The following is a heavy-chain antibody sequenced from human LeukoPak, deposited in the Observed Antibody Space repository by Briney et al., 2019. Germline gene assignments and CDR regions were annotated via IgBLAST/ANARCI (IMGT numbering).Heavy chain of an antibody. J-gene: IGHJ6*02. CDR3: AKDHIVTTVTTDYYYGMDV. CDR1: GLTVSSYG. Sequence: GGSLSLPCAATGLTVSSYGLHPERPAPGHGLEWVAVLSYDGNNKYCADAGKVRFTISRDNSKNTLYLQMNSLRAEDTAVYYCAKDHIVTTVTTDYYYGMDVWGQGTTVSVPS. CDR2: LSYDGNNK. D-gene: IGHD4-17*01. V-gene: IGHV3-30*18.